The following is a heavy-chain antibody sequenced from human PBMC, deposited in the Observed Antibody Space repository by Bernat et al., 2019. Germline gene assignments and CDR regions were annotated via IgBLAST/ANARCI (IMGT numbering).Heavy chain of an antibody. J-gene: IGHJ4*02. CDR2: TYYRSKWYN. CDR1: GDSVSSNSAA. Sequence: QVQLQQSGPGLVRPSETLSLTCAISGDSVSSNSAAWNWIRQSPSRGLEWLGRTYYRSKWYNDYAVSVKSRSTINPDTSKNQYSLQLSSVTPEDTAVYYCATGNWGHPPLWGQGTLVTVSS. CDR3: ATGNWGHPPL. V-gene: IGHV6-1*01. D-gene: IGHD7-27*01.